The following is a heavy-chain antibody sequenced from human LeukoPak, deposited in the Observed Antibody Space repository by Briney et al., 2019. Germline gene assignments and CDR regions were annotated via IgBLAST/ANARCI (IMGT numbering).Heavy chain of an antibody. CDR1: GFSFNNYA. D-gene: IGHD5-12*01. Sequence: PGGSLRLSCALSGFSFNNYAMSWVRQAPGKGLEWVSLIIGSSGATFYADSVKGRFTISRDNSKNTLYLQMNSLRAEDTAVYFCAKGAYDYVEMGYFDNWGQGTLVTVSS. CDR3: AKGAYDYVEMGYFDN. J-gene: IGHJ4*02. V-gene: IGHV3-23*01. CDR2: IIGSSGAT.